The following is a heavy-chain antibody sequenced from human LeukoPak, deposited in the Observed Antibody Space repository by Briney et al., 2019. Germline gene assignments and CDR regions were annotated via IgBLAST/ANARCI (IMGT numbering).Heavy chain of an antibody. J-gene: IGHJ4*02. V-gene: IGHV4-39*07. D-gene: IGHD1-26*01. CDR2: IYYSGST. CDR1: GGSISSSSYY. CDR3: ARVISGGSYYFDY. Sequence: SETLSLTCTVSGGSISSSSYYWGWIRQPPGKGLEWIGSIYYSGSTYYNPSLKSRVTISVDTSKNQFSLKLSSVTAADTAVYYCARVISGGSYYFDYWGQGTLVTVSS.